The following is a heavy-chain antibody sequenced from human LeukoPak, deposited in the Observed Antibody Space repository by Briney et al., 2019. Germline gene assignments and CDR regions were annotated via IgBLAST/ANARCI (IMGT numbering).Heavy chain of an antibody. Sequence: GGSLRLSCAASGFTFSSYWMHWVRQAPGKGLVWVSRINSDGSSTSYADSVKGRFTISRDNAKNTLYLQMNSLRAEDTAVYYCAKDSRWRATGYYGYWGQGTLVTVSS. V-gene: IGHV3-74*01. J-gene: IGHJ4*02. CDR1: GFTFSSYW. D-gene: IGHD3-9*01. CDR3: AKDSRWRATGYYGY. CDR2: INSDGSST.